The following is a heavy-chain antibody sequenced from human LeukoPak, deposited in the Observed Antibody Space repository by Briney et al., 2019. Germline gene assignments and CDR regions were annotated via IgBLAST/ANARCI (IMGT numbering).Heavy chain of an antibody. J-gene: IGHJ6*03. D-gene: IGHD3-3*01. Sequence: GGSLRLSCAASGFTFSSYSMNWVRQAPGKGLEWVSGISGSGGSTYYADSVKGRFIISRDNSKNTLYLQMNSLRAEDTAVYYCARAGLEWLLSDYYYYMDVWGKGTTVTVSS. CDR2: ISGSGGST. CDR3: ARAGLEWLLSDYYYYMDV. CDR1: GFTFSSYS. V-gene: IGHV3-23*01.